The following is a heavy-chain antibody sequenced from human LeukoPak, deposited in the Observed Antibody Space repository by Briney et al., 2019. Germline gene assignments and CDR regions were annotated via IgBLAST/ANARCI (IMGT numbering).Heavy chain of an antibody. Sequence: ASVKVSCKVSGYSLNELSIHWVRQAPGQGLEWMGWISAYNGNTNYAQKLQGRVTMTTDTSTSTAYMELRSLRSDDTAVYYCARSGKYYYYYYMDVWGKGTTVTVSS. CDR2: ISAYNGNT. CDR3: ARSGKYYYYYYMDV. J-gene: IGHJ6*03. V-gene: IGHV1-18*01. CDR1: GYSLNELS.